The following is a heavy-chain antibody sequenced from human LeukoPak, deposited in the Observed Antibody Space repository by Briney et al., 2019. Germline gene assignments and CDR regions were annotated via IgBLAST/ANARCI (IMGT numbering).Heavy chain of an antibody. CDR1: GFTFSSYG. Sequence: QPGGSLRLSCAASGFTFSSYGIHWVRQVPGKGLEWVTFISYDGSNKYHADSVKGRFTISRDNSKNTVYMKMNSLRAEETAVYFCAKEYGYDYNYFYSMDVWGKGTTVTISS. D-gene: IGHD1-1*01. CDR2: ISYDGSNK. CDR3: AKEYGYDYNYFYSMDV. J-gene: IGHJ6*03. V-gene: IGHV3-30*02.